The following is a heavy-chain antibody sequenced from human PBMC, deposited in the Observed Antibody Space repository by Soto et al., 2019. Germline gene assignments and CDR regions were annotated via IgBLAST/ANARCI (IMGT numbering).Heavy chain of an antibody. D-gene: IGHD4-17*01. CDR1: GITFSSYG. J-gene: IGHJ6*02. CDR3: AKDQGTTVTTGHYYYGMDV. V-gene: IGHV3-30*18. CDR2: ISYDGSKK. Sequence: GGSLRLSCAASGITFSSYGMHWVRQAPGKGLEWVAVISYDGSKKNYADSVRGRFTISRDNSKNTLYLQMNSLRAEDTAAYYCAKDQGTTVTTGHYYYGMDVWGQGTTVTVSS.